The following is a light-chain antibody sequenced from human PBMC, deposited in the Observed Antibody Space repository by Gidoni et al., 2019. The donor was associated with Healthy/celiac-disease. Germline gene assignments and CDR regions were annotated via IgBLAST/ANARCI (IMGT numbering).Light chain of an antibody. V-gene: IGKV2D-29*02. Sequence: DIVMIQTPLSLSVTPGQPASISCKSSQSLLHSVGKTYLYWYLKKPGQSPQLLIYEFSNRFSGVPDRFSGSGSGKDFTLKISRVEAEDVGVYYCMQSIQLPLTFGGGTKVEIK. CDR1: QSLLHSVGKTY. CDR3: MQSIQLPLT. J-gene: IGKJ4*01. CDR2: EFS.